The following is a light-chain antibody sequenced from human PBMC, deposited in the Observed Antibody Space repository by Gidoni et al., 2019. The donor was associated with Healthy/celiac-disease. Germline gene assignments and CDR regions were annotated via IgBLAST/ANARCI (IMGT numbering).Light chain of an antibody. CDR1: SSDVGGYNY. V-gene: IGLV2-14*01. J-gene: IGLJ2*01. CDR2: EVS. Sequence: QSALTQPAPVPGFLGKSITISCTGTSSDVGGYNYVSWYQQNPGKAPKLMIYEVSNRPSGVSNRFSGSKSGNTASLTISGLQAEDEADYYCSSYTSSSTLGVFGGGTKLTVL. CDR3: SSYTSSSTLGV.